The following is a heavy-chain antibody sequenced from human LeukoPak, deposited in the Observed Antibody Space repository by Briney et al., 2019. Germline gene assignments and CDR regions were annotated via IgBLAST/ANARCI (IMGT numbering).Heavy chain of an antibody. D-gene: IGHD3-22*01. Sequence: ASVKVSCKASGYTFTGYYMHWVRQAPGQGLEWMGWINPNSGGTNYAQKFQGRVTMTRDTSISTAYMELSRLRSDDTAVYCCAAPHYYDSSGFDYWGQGTLVTVSS. V-gene: IGHV1-2*02. J-gene: IGHJ4*02. CDR3: AAPHYYDSSGFDY. CDR2: INPNSGGT. CDR1: GYTFTGYY.